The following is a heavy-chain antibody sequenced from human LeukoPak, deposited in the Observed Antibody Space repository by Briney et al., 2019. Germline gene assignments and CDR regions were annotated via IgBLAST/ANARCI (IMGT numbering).Heavy chain of an antibody. CDR3: ARTPVPNYGSMDV. CDR2: INHSGST. D-gene: IGHD3-16*01. CDR1: GGSFSGYY. Sequence: PSETLSLTCAVYGGSFSGYYWSWIRQPPGKGLEWIGEINHSGSTNYNPSLKSRVTISVDTSKNQFSLKLSSVTAADTAVYYCARTPVPNYGSMDVWGQGTTVTVSS. V-gene: IGHV4-34*01. J-gene: IGHJ6*02.